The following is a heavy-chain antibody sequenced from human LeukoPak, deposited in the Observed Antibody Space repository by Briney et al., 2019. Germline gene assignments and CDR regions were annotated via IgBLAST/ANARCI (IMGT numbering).Heavy chain of an antibody. D-gene: IGHD1-26*01. CDR2: INPNSGGT. CDR3: ARGGYSGTEKPNDY. J-gene: IGHJ4*02. CDR1: GYTFSGYY. Sequence: ASVKVSRKASGYTFSGYYMHWVRQAPGQGLEWMGWINPNSGGTYYTQKFQGRVTMTRDTSISTAYMELSSLRSDDTAVYYCARGGYSGTEKPNDYWGQGTLVTVSS. V-gene: IGHV1-2*02.